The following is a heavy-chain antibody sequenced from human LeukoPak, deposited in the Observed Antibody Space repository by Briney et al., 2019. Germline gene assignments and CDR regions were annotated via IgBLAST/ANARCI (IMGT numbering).Heavy chain of an antibody. Sequence: GGSLRLSCAASGFTFSSYVMSWVRQAPGKGLEWVSAISGSGGSTYYADSVKGRFTISRDNSTNTLYLQMNSLRAEDTAVYYCAKDLPAYGSGSSYYGMDVWGQGTTVTVSS. CDR2: ISGSGGST. CDR3: AKDLPAYGSGSSYYGMDV. D-gene: IGHD3-10*01. V-gene: IGHV3-23*01. CDR1: GFTFSSYV. J-gene: IGHJ6*02.